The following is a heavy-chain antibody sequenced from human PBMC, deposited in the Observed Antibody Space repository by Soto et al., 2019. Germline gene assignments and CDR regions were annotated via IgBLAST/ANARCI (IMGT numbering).Heavy chain of an antibody. D-gene: IGHD2-15*01. CDR1: GYTFTRYT. Sequence: ASVKVSCKASGYTFTRYTMNWVRQAPGQRLEWMGWINPDNGNTKSSQKFQDRVIITRDTSASTAYMELSSLRSEDTAVYYCARDGPNYSGGSCYRGYNWFDPWGQGTLVTVSS. CDR3: ARDGPNYSGGSCYRGYNWFDP. CDR2: INPDNGNT. V-gene: IGHV1-3*01. J-gene: IGHJ5*02.